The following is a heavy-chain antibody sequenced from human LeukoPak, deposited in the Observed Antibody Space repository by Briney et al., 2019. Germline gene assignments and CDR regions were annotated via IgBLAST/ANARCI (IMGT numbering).Heavy chain of an antibody. V-gene: IGHV3-23*01. J-gene: IGHJ3*02. CDR3: AKDERIASSGWYGLDAFDI. D-gene: IGHD6-19*01. CDR2: ISGSGGST. CDR1: GFTFSSYA. Sequence: GGSLRLSCAASGFTFSSYAMSWVRQAPGKGLEWVSAISGSGGSTYYADSVKGRFTISRDNSKNTLYLQMNSLRAEDTAVYYCAKDERIASSGWYGLDAFDIWGQGTMVTVSS.